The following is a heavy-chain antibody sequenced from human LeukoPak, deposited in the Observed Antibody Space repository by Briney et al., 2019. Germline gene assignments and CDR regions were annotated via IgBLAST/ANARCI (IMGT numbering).Heavy chain of an antibody. CDR1: GFTFSSYW. CDR3: ARERWDYGMDV. J-gene: IGHJ6*02. Sequence: TGGSLRLSCAASGFTFSSYWMYWVRQAPGKGLVWVSRINTDESSATYADSVKGRFTISRDNAKNTLYLQMNSLRAEDTAVYYCARERWDYGMDVWGQGTTVTVSS. V-gene: IGHV3-74*01. CDR2: INTDESSA. D-gene: IGHD1-26*01.